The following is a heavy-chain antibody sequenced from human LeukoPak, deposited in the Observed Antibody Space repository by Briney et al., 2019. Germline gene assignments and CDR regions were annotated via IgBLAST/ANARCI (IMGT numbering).Heavy chain of an antibody. CDR2: IYPGDSDT. CDR1: GYSFDNYW. V-gene: IGHV5-51*01. J-gene: IGHJ4*02. D-gene: IGHD1-26*01. Sequence: GESLKISCKGSGYSFDNYWIGWVRQLPGKGLAWLGIIYPGDSDTRYSPSFQGQVTISADKSISTAYLQWSSLKASDTAMYYCARRVWGSIDYWGQGTLVTVSS. CDR3: ARRVWGSIDY.